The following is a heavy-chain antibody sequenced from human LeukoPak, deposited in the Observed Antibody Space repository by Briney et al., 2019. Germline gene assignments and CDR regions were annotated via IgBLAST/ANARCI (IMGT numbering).Heavy chain of an antibody. CDR2: IIPIFGTA. CDR1: GGTFSSYA. D-gene: IGHD6-19*01. J-gene: IGHJ6*03. V-gene: IGHV1-69*05. CDR3: ARDVAVALYYYYYYMDV. Sequence: RASVKVSCKASGGTFSSYAISWVRQAPGQGLEWMGGIIPIFGTANYAQKFQGRVTMTRDTSISTAYMELSRLRSDDTAVYYCARDVAVALYYYYYYMDVWGKGTTVTVSS.